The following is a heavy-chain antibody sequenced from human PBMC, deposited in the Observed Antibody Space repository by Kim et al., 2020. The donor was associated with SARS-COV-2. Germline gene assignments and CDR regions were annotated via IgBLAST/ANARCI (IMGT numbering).Heavy chain of an antibody. CDR2: IKQDGSEK. CDR3: ARELPAAIPYFDY. Sequence: GGSLRLSCAASGFTFSSYWMSWVRQAPGKGLEWVANIKQDGSEKYYVDSVKGRFTISRDNAKNSLYLQMNSLRAEDTAVYYCARELPAAIPYFDYWGQGTLVTVSS. V-gene: IGHV3-7*03. D-gene: IGHD2-2*02. CDR1: GFTFSSYW. J-gene: IGHJ4*02.